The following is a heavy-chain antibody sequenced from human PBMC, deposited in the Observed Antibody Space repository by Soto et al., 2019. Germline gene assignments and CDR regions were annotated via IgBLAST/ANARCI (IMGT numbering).Heavy chain of an antibody. CDR3: AIRDPIAGSRRGMDV. V-gene: IGHV1-8*01. CDR2: MNPNSGNT. Sequence: QVQLVQSGAEVKKPGASVKVSCKASGYTFTSYDINWVRQATGQGLEWMGWMNPNSGNTGYAQKFQGRVTMTRNISISIAYMELSSLTSEDTAVYYCAIRDPIAGSRRGMDVWGHGTTVTVSS. J-gene: IGHJ6*02. D-gene: IGHD1-20*01. CDR1: GYTFTSYD.